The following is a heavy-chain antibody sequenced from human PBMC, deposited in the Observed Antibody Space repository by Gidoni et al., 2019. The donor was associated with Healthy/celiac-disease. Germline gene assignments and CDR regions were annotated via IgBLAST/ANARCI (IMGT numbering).Heavy chain of an antibody. J-gene: IGHJ6*02. Sequence: QVQLVESGGGVVQPGRSLRLSCAASGFTFSSYAMHWVRQAPGKGLEWVAVISYDGSNKYYADSVKGRFTISRDNSKNTLYLQMNSLRAEDTAVYYCARDMPLFGVGTMDVWGQGTTVTVSS. CDR1: GFTFSSYA. V-gene: IGHV3-30*04. CDR3: ARDMPLFGVGTMDV. CDR2: ISYDGSNK. D-gene: IGHD3-3*01.